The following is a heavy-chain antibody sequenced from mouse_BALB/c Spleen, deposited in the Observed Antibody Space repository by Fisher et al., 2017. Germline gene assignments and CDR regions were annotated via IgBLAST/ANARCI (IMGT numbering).Heavy chain of an antibody. Sequence: KFKGKATLTVDKSSSTAYMELRSLTSEDSAVYYCATGRRAMDYWGQGTSVTVSS. V-gene: IGHV1-26*01. CDR3: ATGRRAMDY. J-gene: IGHJ4*01.